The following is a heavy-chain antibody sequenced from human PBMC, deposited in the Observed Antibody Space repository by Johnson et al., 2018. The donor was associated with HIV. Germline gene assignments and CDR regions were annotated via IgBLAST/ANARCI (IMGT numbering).Heavy chain of an antibody. CDR3: ARGRPWGWELRRDAFDI. D-gene: IGHD3-16*01. CDR2: INWNGGSI. V-gene: IGHV3-20*04. CDR1: GFNFDDYA. J-gene: IGHJ3*02. Sequence: VQLVESGGGVVRPGGSLRLSCAASGFNFDDYAMSWVRQVPGKGLEGVSGINWNGGSIGYADSVKGRFTISRDNAKKSLYLQMNSLRDEDTALYYCARGRPWGWELRRDAFDIWGQGTMVTVSS.